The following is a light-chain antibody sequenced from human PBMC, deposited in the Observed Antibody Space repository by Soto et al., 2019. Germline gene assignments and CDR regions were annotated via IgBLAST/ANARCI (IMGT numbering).Light chain of an antibody. V-gene: IGLV2-14*01. CDR3: SSFTSSSTQV. CDR1: RSDVGGYDY. Sequence: QSVLTQPASVSGSLGQSITISCTGTRSDVGGYDYVSWYRQHPGKVPKLIIYEVNKRPSGVSNRFSGSKSANTASLTISGLQADDEADYYCSSFTSSSTQVFGGGTKLTVL. J-gene: IGLJ3*02. CDR2: EVN.